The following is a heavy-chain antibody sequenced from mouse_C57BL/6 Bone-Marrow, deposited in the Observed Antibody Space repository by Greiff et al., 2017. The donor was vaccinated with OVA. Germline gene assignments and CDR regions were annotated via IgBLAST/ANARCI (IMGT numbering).Heavy chain of an antibody. CDR2: IDPENGDT. J-gene: IGHJ4*01. CDR1: GFNIKDDY. Sequence: VQLQQSGAELVRPGASVKLSCTASGFNIKDDYMHWVKQRPEQGLEWIGWIDPENGDTEYASKFQGKATITADTSSNTAYLQLSSLTSEDTAFYYCTTEGYYAMDYWGQGTSVTVSS. V-gene: IGHV14-4*01. CDR3: TTEGYYAMDY.